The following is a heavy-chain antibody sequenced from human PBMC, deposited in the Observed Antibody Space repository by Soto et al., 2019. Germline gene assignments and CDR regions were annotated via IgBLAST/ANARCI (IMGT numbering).Heavy chain of an antibody. CDR3: AKEAPPTTVSKWVNAFDI. CDR1: GFTFSSYA. V-gene: IGHV3-23*01. Sequence: VQLLESGGGLVQPGGSLRLSCAASGFTFSSYAMSWVRQAPGKGLEWVSAISGSGGSTYYADSVKGRFTISRDNSKNTLYLQMNNLRAEDTAVYYCAKEAPPTTVSKWVNAFDIWGQGTMVTVSS. CDR2: ISGSGGST. J-gene: IGHJ3*02. D-gene: IGHD4-17*01.